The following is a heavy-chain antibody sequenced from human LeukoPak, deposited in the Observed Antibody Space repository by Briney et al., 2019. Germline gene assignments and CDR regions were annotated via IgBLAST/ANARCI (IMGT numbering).Heavy chain of an antibody. Sequence: GGSLRLSCAASGFTFSSYAVSWVRQAPGKGLEWVSAISGSGGSAYYADSVKGRFTISRDNSKNTLYLQMNSLRAEDTAVYYCAKGGDVLRFLEWLSHMDVWGKGTTVTVSS. V-gene: IGHV3-23*01. J-gene: IGHJ6*03. CDR1: GFTFSSYA. D-gene: IGHD3-3*01. CDR3: AKGGDVLRFLEWLSHMDV. CDR2: ISGSGGSA.